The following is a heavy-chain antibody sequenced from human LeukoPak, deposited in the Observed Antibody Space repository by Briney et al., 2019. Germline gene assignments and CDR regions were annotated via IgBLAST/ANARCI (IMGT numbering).Heavy chain of an antibody. J-gene: IGHJ6*04. D-gene: IGHD1-1*01. CDR3: TRPRTTGTSFYYYYYGMDV. CDR1: GFTFSSYA. V-gene: IGHV3-49*04. Sequence: GGSLRLSCAASGFTFSSYAMSWVRQAPGKGLEWVGFIRSKAYGGTTEYAASVKGRFTISRDDSKSIAYLQMNSLKTEYTAVYYCTRPRTTGTSFYYYYYGMDVWGKGTTVTVSS. CDR2: IRSKAYGGTT.